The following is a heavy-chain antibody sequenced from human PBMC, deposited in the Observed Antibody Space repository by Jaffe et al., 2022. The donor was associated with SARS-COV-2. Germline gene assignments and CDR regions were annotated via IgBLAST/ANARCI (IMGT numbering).Heavy chain of an antibody. V-gene: IGHV3-74*01. D-gene: IGHD1-20*01. CDR2: IYNDGSSP. Sequence: EVRLVESGGDLVQPGGSLRLSCAASGFTFSSYWMHWVRQAPGKGLVWVSRIYNDGSSPRYADSVKGRFTISRDNAKNTLYLQMNSLRAEDTAVYYCATINPALDVWGQGTTVTVSS. J-gene: IGHJ6*02. CDR1: GFTFSSYW. CDR3: ATINPALDV.